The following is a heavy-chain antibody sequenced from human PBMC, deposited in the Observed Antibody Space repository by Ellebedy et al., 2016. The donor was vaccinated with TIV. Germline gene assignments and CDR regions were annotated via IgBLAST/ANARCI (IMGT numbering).Heavy chain of an antibody. J-gene: IGHJ2*01. Sequence: MPSETLSLTCTVSGGSISSSSYYWSWIPQPPGRGLEYIGHIYHSGSTDYNPSLKSRVIMSVDTSKKQISLKPNSVTAADTAVYYCARGWDSSGWQSDWYFDLWGRGTLVAVSS. D-gene: IGHD6-19*01. V-gene: IGHV4-61*01. CDR3: ARGWDSSGWQSDWYFDL. CDR1: GGSISSSSYY. CDR2: IYHSGST.